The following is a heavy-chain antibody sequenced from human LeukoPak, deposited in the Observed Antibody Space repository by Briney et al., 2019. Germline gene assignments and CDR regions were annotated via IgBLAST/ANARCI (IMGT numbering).Heavy chain of an antibody. V-gene: IGHV1-24*01. D-gene: IGHD6-19*01. CDR3: ATDLKMSSGFYYYYYGMDV. CDR2: FDPEDGET. Sequence: ASVKVSCKVSGYTLTELSMHWVRQAPGKGLEWMGGFDPEDGETIYAQKFQGRVTMTEDISTDTAYMELSSLRSEDTAVYYCATDLKMSSGFYYYYYGMDVWGQGTTVTVSS. J-gene: IGHJ6*02. CDR1: GYTLTELS.